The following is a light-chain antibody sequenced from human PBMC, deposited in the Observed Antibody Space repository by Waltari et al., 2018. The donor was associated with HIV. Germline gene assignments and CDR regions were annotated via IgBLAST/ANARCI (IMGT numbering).Light chain of an antibody. V-gene: IGKV1-12*01. Sequence: SQSVGTSVAWYQQKPGGTPKLIIFEASRLQPGVPSRFSGSGSGTYFTLTISSLQPEDLATYYCQQADSFPHTFGQGT. J-gene: IGKJ2*01. CDR2: EAS. CDR3: QQADSFPHT. CDR1: QSVGTS.